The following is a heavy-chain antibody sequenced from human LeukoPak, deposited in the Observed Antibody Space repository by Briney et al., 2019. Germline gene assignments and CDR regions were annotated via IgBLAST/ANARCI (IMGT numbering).Heavy chain of an antibody. V-gene: IGHV4-59*01. Sequence: SETLSLTCTVSGGSISSYYWSWIRQPPGKGLEWIGYIYYSGSTNYNPSLKSRVTISVDMSKNRFSLKLSSVTAADTAVYYCARSTGVRGAKTFDYWGQGTLVTVSS. D-gene: IGHD3-10*01. J-gene: IGHJ4*02. CDR3: ARSTGVRGAKTFDY. CDR2: IYYSGST. CDR1: GGSISSYY.